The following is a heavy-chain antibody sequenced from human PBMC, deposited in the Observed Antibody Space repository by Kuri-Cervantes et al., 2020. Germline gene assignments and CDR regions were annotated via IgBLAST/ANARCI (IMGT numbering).Heavy chain of an antibody. D-gene: IGHD3-22*01. CDR1: GFTFSSYA. V-gene: IGHV3-30-3*01. CDR3: AKDPSYYYDSSGYYDYFDY. CDR2: ISYDGSNK. Sequence: GGSLRLSCAASGFTFSSYAMHWVRQAPGKGLEWVAVISYDGSNKYYADSVKGRFTISRDNSKNTLYLQMNSLRAEDTAVYYCAKDPSYYYDSSGYYDYFDYWGQGTLVTVSS. J-gene: IGHJ4*02.